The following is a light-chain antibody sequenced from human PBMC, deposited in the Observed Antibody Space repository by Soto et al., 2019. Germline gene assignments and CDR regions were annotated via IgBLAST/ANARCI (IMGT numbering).Light chain of an antibody. CDR3: QQYSSSRT. CDR1: QSISSSY. Sequence: EIVFTKSAITLTLSPGERATLSCRASQSISSSYLAWYQQKPSQAPRLLIYGASSRATGIPDRFSGSGSGTDFTLTISRLEPEDSAVYYCQQYSSSRTFGGGTKVDNK. CDR2: GAS. V-gene: IGKV3-20*01. J-gene: IGKJ4*01.